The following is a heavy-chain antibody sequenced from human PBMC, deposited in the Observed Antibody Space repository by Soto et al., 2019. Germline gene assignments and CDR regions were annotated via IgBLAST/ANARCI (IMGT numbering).Heavy chain of an antibody. Sequence: QVQLQESGPGLVKPSQTLSLTCTVSGGSISSSGHFWTWIRQHPGKGLEWIGYIYYSGATYYNPSLKSRVTMSLDTSKNQFSLKVSSVTAADTAVYYCARDSSPSGTWSFDFWGQGTLVTFSS. J-gene: IGHJ4*02. D-gene: IGHD6-13*01. CDR2: IYYSGAT. CDR1: GGSISSSGHF. V-gene: IGHV4-31*03. CDR3: ARDSSPSGTWSFDF.